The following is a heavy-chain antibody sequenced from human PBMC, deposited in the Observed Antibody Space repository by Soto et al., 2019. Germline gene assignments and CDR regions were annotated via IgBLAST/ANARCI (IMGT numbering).Heavy chain of an antibody. V-gene: IGHV3-23*01. CDR2: IDGTGDNT. D-gene: IGHD6-19*01. CDR1: GFTLSSYA. CDR3: AKQVTGWFNDAFDV. Sequence: EVQLLESGGGLVQPGGSLTLSCAASGFTLSSYAMSWLRQAPGKGLEWVSAIDGTGDNTHYADSVKGRFTFSRDNSRNTLYLQMNGLRTEDTALYYCAKQVTGWFNDAFDVWGQGTLVTVSS. J-gene: IGHJ3*01.